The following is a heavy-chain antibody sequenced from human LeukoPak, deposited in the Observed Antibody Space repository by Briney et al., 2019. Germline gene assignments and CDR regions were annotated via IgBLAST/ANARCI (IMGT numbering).Heavy chain of an antibody. J-gene: IGHJ4*02. V-gene: IGHV4-38-2*02. D-gene: IGHD3-10*01. CDR1: GYSISSGYY. CDR3: ASGVVRGESDY. CDR2: IYHSGST. Sequence: SETLSLTCTVSGYSISSGYYWGWIRQPPGKGLEWIGSIYHSGSTYYNPSLKSRVTISVDTSKNQFSLKLSSVTAADTAVYYCASGVVRGESDYWGQGTLVTVSS.